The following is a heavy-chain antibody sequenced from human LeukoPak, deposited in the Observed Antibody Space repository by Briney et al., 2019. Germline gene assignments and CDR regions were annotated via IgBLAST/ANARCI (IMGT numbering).Heavy chain of an antibody. CDR3: AKAMRRGRFGEKSFYYFMDV. CDR1: GFTLSTYG. D-gene: IGHD3-16*01. Sequence: GGSLRLSCAASGFTLSTYGIHWVRQVPGKGLEWVAFIWSDGFTEDYADSVKGRFSISRDNSKNTLYLQMNSLRAQDTAVYYCAKAMRRGRFGEKSFYYFMDVWGKGTTVTISS. CDR2: IWSDGFTE. V-gene: IGHV3-30*02. J-gene: IGHJ6*03.